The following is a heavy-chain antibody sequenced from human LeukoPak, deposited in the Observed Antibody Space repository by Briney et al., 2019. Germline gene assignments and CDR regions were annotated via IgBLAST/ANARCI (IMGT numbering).Heavy chain of an antibody. V-gene: IGHV1-69*13. D-gene: IGHD3-22*01. CDR2: IIPIFGTA. CDR3: ALGPAANEYDSSGYFHY. J-gene: IGHJ4*02. CDR1: GGTFSIYA. Sequence: ASVNVSCKASGGTFSIYAISWVRQAPGQGLEWMGGIIPIFGTANYAQKFQGRVTITADESTSTAYMELSSLRSEDTAVYYCALGPAANEYDSSGYFHYWGQGTLVTVSS.